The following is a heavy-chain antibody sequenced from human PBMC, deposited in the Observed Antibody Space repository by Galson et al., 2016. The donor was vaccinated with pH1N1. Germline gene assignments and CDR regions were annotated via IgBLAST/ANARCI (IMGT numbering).Heavy chain of an antibody. V-gene: IGHV3-7*01. CDR3: VGAVGRAEAH. D-gene: IGHD1-26*01. J-gene: IGHJ4*02. CDR2: MNQDGNKK. CDR1: GFTLSSYW. Sequence: SLRLSCAASGFTLSSYWMSWVRQAPGKGLEWVANMNQDGNKKYYVDSVKGRFIISRDYSKNSLYLQMNSLRAKDTAMYYCVGAVGRAEAHWGQGTLVTVSS.